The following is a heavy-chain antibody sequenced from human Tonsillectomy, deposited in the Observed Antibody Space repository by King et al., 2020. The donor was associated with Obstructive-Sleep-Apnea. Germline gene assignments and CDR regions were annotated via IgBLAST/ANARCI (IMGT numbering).Heavy chain of an antibody. CDR2: IHHSGRT. Sequence: QVQLQESGPGLVKPSETLSLTCTVSGYSISSDYYWGWIRQPPGKGLDWIATIHHSGRTYYNPSLKSRGTISVDTSKNQFSLRLRSVTAADTAVYYCARVGPSQTDYWGQGTLVTVSS. D-gene: IGHD3-16*01. J-gene: IGHJ4*02. CDR3: ARVGPSQTDY. CDR1: GYSISSDYY. V-gene: IGHV4-38-2*02.